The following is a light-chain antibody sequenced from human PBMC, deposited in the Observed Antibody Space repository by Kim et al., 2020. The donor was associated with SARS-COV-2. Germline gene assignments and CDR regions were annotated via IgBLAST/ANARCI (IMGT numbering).Light chain of an antibody. CDR3: QSYDSSLSALYV. CDR2: GNS. J-gene: IGLJ1*01. V-gene: IGLV1-40*01. Sequence: VTISCTGSSSDNGPVYDVHWNHHRPGTAPKLLIYGNSNRPSGFPDRFSGSKSGTSASLAITGLQAEDEADYYCQSYDSSLSALYVFGTGTKVTVL. CDR1: SSDNGPVYD.